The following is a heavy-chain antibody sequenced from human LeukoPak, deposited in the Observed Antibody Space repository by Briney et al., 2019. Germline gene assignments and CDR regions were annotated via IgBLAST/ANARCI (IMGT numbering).Heavy chain of an antibody. CDR2: INPDNGNT. V-gene: IGHV1-18*01. D-gene: IGHD2-2*01. CDR1: GYPFTRYG. J-gene: IGHJ4*02. CDR3: ATYYCSTTSCYPYSFDY. Sequence: GASVKVSCKASGYPFTRYGISWVRQAPGQGLEWMGWINPDNGNTKYAQKFQGRVTMTTDTSTSTAHMELRSLRSDDTAVYYCATYYCSTTSCYPYSFDYWGKGTLVTVSS.